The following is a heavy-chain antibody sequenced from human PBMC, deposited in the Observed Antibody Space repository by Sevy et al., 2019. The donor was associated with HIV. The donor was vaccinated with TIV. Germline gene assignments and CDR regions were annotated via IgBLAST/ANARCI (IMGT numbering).Heavy chain of an antibody. CDR2: IRSKAYGGTT. CDR3: TRDLIRYYYDSSGTIYYYYYMDV. Sequence: GGCLRLSCTASGFTFGDYAMSWFRQAPGKGLEWVGFIRSKAYGGTTEYAASVKGRFTISRDDSKSIAYLQMNSLKTEDTAVYYCTRDLIRYYYDSSGTIYYYYYMDVWGKGTTVTVSS. CDR1: GFTFGDYA. J-gene: IGHJ6*03. D-gene: IGHD3-22*01. V-gene: IGHV3-49*03.